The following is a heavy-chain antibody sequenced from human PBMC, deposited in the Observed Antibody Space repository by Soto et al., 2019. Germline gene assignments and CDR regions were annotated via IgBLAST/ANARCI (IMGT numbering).Heavy chain of an antibody. CDR2: IIPNLGIA. D-gene: IGHD1-1*01. V-gene: IGHV1-69*08. Sequence: QVQLVQSGAEVKKPGASVKVSCKASGGTFSSYTISWVRQAPGQGLEWMGRIIPNLGIANYAQKFQGRVTITADKSTSTAYMELSSLRAEDTAVYYCARDTTYYYGMEVWGQGTTVTVSS. CDR1: GGTFSSYT. CDR3: ARDTTYYYGMEV. J-gene: IGHJ6*02.